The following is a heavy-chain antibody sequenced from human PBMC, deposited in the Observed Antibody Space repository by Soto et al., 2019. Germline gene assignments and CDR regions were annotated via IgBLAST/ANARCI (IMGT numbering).Heavy chain of an antibody. CDR3: ARTYCSGGSCYPGGNWFDP. CDR1: GGSNSSYY. V-gene: IGHV4-59*01. CDR2: TYYSGST. Sequence: QVQLQESGPGLVKSSETLSLTCTVSGGSNSSYYWSWIRQPPGKGLEWIGYTYYSGSTNYNPSLKSRVTMSVDTSRNQFSLRLNSVTAADTAVYYCARTYCSGGSCYPGGNWFDPWGQGTLVTVSS. D-gene: IGHD2-15*01. J-gene: IGHJ5*02.